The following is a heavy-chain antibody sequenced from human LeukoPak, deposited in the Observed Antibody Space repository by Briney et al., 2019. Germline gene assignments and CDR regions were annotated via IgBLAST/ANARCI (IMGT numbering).Heavy chain of an antibody. J-gene: IGHJ6*02. V-gene: IGHV1-18*01. Sequence: GASVKVSCKASGYTFTTYGISWVRQAPGQGLEWMGWISAYNGNTNYAQKLQGRVTMTTDTSTSTAYMELRSLRSDDTAVYYCARVEAAAGTSFFPGVRDYYYYGMDVWGQGTTVTVSS. CDR1: GYTFTTYG. CDR3: ARVEAAAGTSFFPGVRDYYYYGMDV. CDR2: ISAYNGNT. D-gene: IGHD6-13*01.